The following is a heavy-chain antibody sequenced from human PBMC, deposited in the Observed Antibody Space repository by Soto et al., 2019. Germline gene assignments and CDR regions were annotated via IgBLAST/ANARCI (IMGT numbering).Heavy chain of an antibody. V-gene: IGHV4-38-2*01. D-gene: IGHD6-19*01. J-gene: IGHJ4*02. CDR1: GYSISSGYY. CDR3: ARVPPTRQWLYYFDY. CDR2: IYHGGST. Sequence: SSETLSLTCAVSGYSISSGYYWGCLRQPPGKGLEWIGSIYHGGSTYYSPSLNSRVTLSIDMTNNHVSLILNSVTAADTAVYYCARVPPTRQWLYYFDYWGQGTLVTVSS.